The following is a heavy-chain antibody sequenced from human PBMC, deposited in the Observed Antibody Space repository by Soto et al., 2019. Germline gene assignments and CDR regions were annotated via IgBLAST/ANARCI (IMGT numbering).Heavy chain of an antibody. D-gene: IGHD3-22*01. CDR1: GFTFSSNA. CDR3: ANDRSSQWLLHDY. Sequence: GGSLRLSCAASGFTFSSNAMSWVSQAPGKGLEWVSAISGSGGSTYDADSVKGRFTISRDNSKNTLSLQMNSMRDEDTAVYYCANDRSSQWLLHDYWGQGTLVTVSS. CDR2: ISGSGGST. V-gene: IGHV3-23*01. J-gene: IGHJ4*02.